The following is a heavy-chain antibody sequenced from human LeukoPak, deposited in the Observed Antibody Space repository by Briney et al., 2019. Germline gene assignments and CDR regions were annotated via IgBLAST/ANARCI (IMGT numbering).Heavy chain of an antibody. Sequence: GGSLRLSCAASGFTFSSYSMNWVRQAPGKGLEWVSYISSSSSTIYYADSVKGRFTISRDNAKNSLYLQMNSLRAEDTAVYYCARDGGEGALAVATDYWGQGTLVTVSS. J-gene: IGHJ4*02. D-gene: IGHD6-13*01. CDR2: ISSSSSTI. CDR1: GFTFSSYS. V-gene: IGHV3-48*04. CDR3: ARDGGEGALAVATDY.